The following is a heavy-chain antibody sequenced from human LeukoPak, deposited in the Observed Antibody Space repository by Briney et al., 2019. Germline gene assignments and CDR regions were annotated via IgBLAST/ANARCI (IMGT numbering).Heavy chain of an antibody. CDR1: GFTFSSYS. D-gene: IGHD2-2*01. J-gene: IGHJ4*02. V-gene: IGHV3-21*03. CDR3: TTHKTEILGYCSTISCSPFDY. Sequence: PGGSLRLSCAASGFTFSSYSMNWVRQAPGKGLEWVSSISSSSSYIYYADSVKGRFTISRDNAKNSLYLQMNSLKTEDTAVYYCTTHKTEILGYCSTISCSPFDYWGQGTLVTVSS. CDR2: ISSSSSYI.